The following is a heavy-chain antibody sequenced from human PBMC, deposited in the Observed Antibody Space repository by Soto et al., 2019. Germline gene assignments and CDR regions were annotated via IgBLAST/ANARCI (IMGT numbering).Heavy chain of an antibody. V-gene: IGHV3-73*01. CDR3: TRLISAAQDY. CDR1: GFVFKDSS. CDR2: IRDRAYNYAT. J-gene: IGHJ4*02. D-gene: IGHD3-10*01. Sequence: EVLLVESGGGLVQPGGSLKLSCEASGFVFKDSSIHWVRQASGKGLEGVGRIRDRAYNYATAYAASVKGRFTISRDDSNNKAYLQMDSLKTEDTAIYYCTRLISAAQDYWGQGTLVTVSS.